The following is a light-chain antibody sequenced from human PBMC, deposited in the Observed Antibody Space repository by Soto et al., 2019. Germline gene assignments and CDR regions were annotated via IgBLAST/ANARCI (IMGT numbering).Light chain of an antibody. CDR1: SSDVGSYNL. CDR2: EGS. V-gene: IGLV2-23*01. Sequence: QSALTQPASVSGSPGQSITISCTGTSSDVGSYNLVSWYQQHPGKAPKLMIYEGSKRPSGVSNRFSGSKSGNTASLTISGRQAEDEAYYYCCSYAGSSTHVFGTGTKLTGL. J-gene: IGLJ1*01. CDR3: CSYAGSSTHV.